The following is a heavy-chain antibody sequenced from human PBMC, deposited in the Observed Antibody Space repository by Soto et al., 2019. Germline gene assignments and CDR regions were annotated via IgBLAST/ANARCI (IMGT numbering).Heavy chain of an antibody. CDR1: GGSISSSNW. V-gene: IGHV4-4*02. CDR2: IYHSGST. CDR3: ARELAYYYGSGSYSSYWYFDL. J-gene: IGHJ2*01. Sequence: QVQLQESGPGLVKPSGTLSLTCAVSGGSISSSNWWSWVRQPPGKGLEWIGEIYHSGSTNYNPSLKSRGTISVDKSKNQFSLKLSSVTAADTAVYYCARELAYYYGSGSYSSYWYFDLWGRGTLVTVSS. D-gene: IGHD3-10*01.